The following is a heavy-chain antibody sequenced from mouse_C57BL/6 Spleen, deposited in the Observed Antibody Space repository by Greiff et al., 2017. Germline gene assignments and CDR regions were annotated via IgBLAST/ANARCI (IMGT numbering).Heavy chain of an antibody. CDR1: GYAFSSYW. CDR3: ARWDWDRYFDV. D-gene: IGHD4-1*01. CDR2: IYPGDGDT. Sequence: QVQLKESGAELVKPGASVKISCKASGYAFSSYWMNWVKQRPGKGLEWIGQIYPGDGDTNYNGKFKGKATLTADKSSSTAYMQLSSLTSEDSAVYFCARWDWDRYFDVWGTGTTVTVSS. J-gene: IGHJ1*03. V-gene: IGHV1-80*01.